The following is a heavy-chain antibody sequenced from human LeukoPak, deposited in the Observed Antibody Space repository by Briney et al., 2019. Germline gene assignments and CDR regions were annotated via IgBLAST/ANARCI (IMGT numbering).Heavy chain of an antibody. CDR2: FYYTGST. CDR1: GGSISSNGYY. Sequence: SETLSLTCTVSGGSISSNGYYWGWIRQPPGKGLEWIGSFYYTGSTFYSPSLKSRVTISVDTSKNQFSLKLSSVTTADTAVYYCARRSGTYHAFDIWGQGTMVTVSS. V-gene: IGHV4-39*01. J-gene: IGHJ3*02. D-gene: IGHD1-26*01. CDR3: ARRSGTYHAFDI.